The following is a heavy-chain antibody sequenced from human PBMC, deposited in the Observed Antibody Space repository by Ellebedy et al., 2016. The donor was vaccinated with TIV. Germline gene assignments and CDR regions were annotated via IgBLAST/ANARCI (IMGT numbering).Heavy chain of an antibody. CDR2: LYNSGRT. Sequence: PSETLSLTCSVSGGSISSDYWSWIRQPPGKGLEWIGYLYNSGRTKYNPSLKSRVTISVDTSENKFSLKLSSVTAADTAVYYCARSSSGLSSYSYYGLDVWGQGTTVTVSS. J-gene: IGHJ6*02. CDR3: ARSSSGLSSYSYYGLDV. D-gene: IGHD6-19*01. V-gene: IGHV4-59*01. CDR1: GGSISSDY.